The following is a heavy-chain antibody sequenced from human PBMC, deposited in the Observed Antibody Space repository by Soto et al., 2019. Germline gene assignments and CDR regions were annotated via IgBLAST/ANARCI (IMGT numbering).Heavy chain of an antibody. Sequence: KTSETLSLTCTVSGGSISSSSYYWGWIRQPPGKGLEWIGSIYYSGSTYYNPSLKSRVTISVDTSKNQFSLKLSSVTAADTAVYYCASLYYYDSSGYREDYYYYGMDVWGQGTTVTVSS. J-gene: IGHJ6*02. V-gene: IGHV4-39*01. CDR2: IYYSGST. CDR3: ASLYYYDSSGYREDYYYYGMDV. CDR1: GGSISSSSYY. D-gene: IGHD3-22*01.